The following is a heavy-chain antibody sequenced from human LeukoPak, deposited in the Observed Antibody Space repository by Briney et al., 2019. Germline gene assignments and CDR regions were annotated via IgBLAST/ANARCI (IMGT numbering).Heavy chain of an antibody. D-gene: IGHD2-2*01. CDR1: GFTFRSYG. V-gene: IGHV3-30*03. J-gene: IGHJ6*02. CDR3: ATDPPLRYQLPTRYYYYGMDV. Sequence: GSSLRLSCAASGFTFRSYGMHWVRQAPGKGLGWVAVISSDGSNKYYADSVKGRFTISRDNSKNTLYLQMNSLRAEDTAVYYCATDPPLRYQLPTRYYYYGMDVWGQGTTVTVSS. CDR2: ISSDGSNK.